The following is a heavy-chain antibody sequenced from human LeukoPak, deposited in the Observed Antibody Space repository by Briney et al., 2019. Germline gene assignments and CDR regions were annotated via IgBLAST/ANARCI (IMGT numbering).Heavy chain of an antibody. J-gene: IGHJ5*02. V-gene: IGHV1-46*01. CDR3: ARVRGPSNWFDP. CDR1: GYTFTSYY. CDR2: INPSGGST. Sequence: ASVKVSCKASGYTFTSYYMHWVRQAPGQGLEWMGIINPSGGSTSYAQKFQGRVTMTRDTSISTAYMELSRLRSDDTAVYYCARVRGPSNWFDPWGQGTLVTVSS.